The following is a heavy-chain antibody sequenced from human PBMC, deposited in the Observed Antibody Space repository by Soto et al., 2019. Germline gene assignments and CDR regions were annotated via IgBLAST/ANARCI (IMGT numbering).Heavy chain of an antibody. CDR1: GFTFSDYY. D-gene: IGHD4-17*01. CDR3: ARSHDYGDYQGSPFDY. V-gene: IGHV3-11*06. Sequence: GSLRLSCAASGFTFSDYYMSWIRQAPGQGLEWVSYISSSNIYANYAESVKGRFTISRDNTKNSLHLQMNSLRAEDTAVYFCARSHDYGDYQGSPFDYWGQGTPVTVSS. CDR2: ISSSNIYA. J-gene: IGHJ4*02.